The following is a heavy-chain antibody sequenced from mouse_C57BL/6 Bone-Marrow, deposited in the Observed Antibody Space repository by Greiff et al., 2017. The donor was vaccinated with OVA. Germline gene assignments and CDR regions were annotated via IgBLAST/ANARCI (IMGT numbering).Heavy chain of an antibody. CDR3: ARDYGSYYYAMDY. V-gene: IGHV5-15*01. D-gene: IGHD1-1*01. CDR2: ISNLAYSI. J-gene: IGHJ4*01. Sequence: EVKLLESGGGLVQPGGSLKLSCAASGFTFSDYGMAWVRQAPRKGPEWVAFISNLAYSIYYADTVTGRFTISRENAKNTLYLEMSSLRSEDTAMYYCARDYGSYYYAMDYWGQGTSVTVSS. CDR1: GFTFSDYG.